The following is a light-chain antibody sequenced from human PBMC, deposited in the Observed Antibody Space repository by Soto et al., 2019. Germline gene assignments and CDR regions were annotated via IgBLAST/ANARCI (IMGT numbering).Light chain of an antibody. J-gene: IGLJ1*01. CDR2: DVS. CDR1: SGDVGGYNY. CDR3: SSYTSSSLLYV. Sequence: QSVLTQPASVSGSPGQSITISCTGTSGDVGGYNYVSWYQQHPGKAPKLMIYDVSNRPSGVSNRFSGSKSGNTASLTISGLQAEDEADYYCSSYTSSSLLYVFGTGTKVTVL. V-gene: IGLV2-14*01.